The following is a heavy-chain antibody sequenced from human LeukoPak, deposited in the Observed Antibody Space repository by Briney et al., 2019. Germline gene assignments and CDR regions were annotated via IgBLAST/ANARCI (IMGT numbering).Heavy chain of an antibody. J-gene: IGHJ4*02. CDR1: GGSISSYY. CDR3: ARDRGRY. CDR2: CHYSGST. D-gene: IGHD1-26*01. Sequence: PSETLSLTCTVSGGSISSYYWSWIRQPPGKQLEWIGYCHYSGSTNYNPSLRSRVTISVDTSKNQFSLKLSSVTAADTAVYYCARDRGRYWGQGTLVTVSS. V-gene: IGHV4-59*12.